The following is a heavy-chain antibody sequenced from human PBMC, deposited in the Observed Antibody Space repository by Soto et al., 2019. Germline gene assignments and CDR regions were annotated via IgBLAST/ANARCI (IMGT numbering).Heavy chain of an antibody. CDR3: ARDRALFFTKQKAAYDFD. Sequence: HWVRQTPGKGLEWVAAISYDGTYKYYADSVKGRFTISRDNSKNTLNLQMNSLKTEDTAVYYCARDRALFFTKQKAAYDFD. V-gene: IGHV3-30*03. J-gene: IGHJ4*01. D-gene: IGHD2-2*01. CDR2: ISYDGTYK.